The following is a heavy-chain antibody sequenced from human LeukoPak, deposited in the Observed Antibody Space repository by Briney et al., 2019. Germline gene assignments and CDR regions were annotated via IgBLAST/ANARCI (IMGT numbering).Heavy chain of an antibody. V-gene: IGHV1-69*05. J-gene: IGHJ3*02. CDR3: ARPILTYYNDSSGSSNAFDI. Sequence: SVKVSCKASGGTFSSYAISWVRQAPGQGLEWMGRIIPIFGTANYAQKFQGRVTITTDESTSTAYMELSSLRSEDTAVYYCARPILTYYNDSSGSSNAFDIWGQGTMVTVSS. D-gene: IGHD3-22*01. CDR2: IIPIFGTA. CDR1: GGTFSSYA.